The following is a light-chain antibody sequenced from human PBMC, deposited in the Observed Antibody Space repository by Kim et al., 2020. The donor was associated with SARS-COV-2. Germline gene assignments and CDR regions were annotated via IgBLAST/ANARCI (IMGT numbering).Light chain of an antibody. V-gene: IGKV3-11*01. CDR3: QQRLGG. Sequence: TLSLYPGEIATRSCRASQSVSSDLAWYQQRPGQAPRLVIYDASSGATGIPARFSGSGSGTDFTRTISSLEPEDFAVYYCQQRLGGFGPGTKVDIK. CDR1: QSVSSD. CDR2: DAS. J-gene: IGKJ3*01.